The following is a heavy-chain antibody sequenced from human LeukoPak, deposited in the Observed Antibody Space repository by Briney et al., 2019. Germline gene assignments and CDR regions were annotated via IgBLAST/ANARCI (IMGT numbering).Heavy chain of an antibody. CDR3: ARQQLAIL. J-gene: IGHJ4*02. V-gene: IGHV4-30-2*01. CDR1: GGSISSGGYY. CDR2: IYHSGST. D-gene: IGHD6-6*01. Sequence: SETLSLTCTVSGGSISSGGYYWSWIRQPPGKGLEWIGYIYHSGSTYYNPSLKSRVTISVDTSKNQFSLKLSSVTAADTAVYYCARQQLAILWGQGTLVTVSS.